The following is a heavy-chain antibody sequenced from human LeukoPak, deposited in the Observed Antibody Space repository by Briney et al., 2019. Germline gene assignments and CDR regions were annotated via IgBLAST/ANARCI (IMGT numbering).Heavy chain of an antibody. D-gene: IGHD6-6*01. J-gene: IGHJ4*02. CDR2: IYYSGST. Sequence: PSETLSLTCTVSGVSISSGGYYWSWIRQHPGKGLEWIGYIYYSGSTYYNPSLKSRVTISVDTSKNQFSLKLSSVTAADTAVYYCAREAIAARNAFDYWGQGTLVTVSS. V-gene: IGHV4-31*03. CDR1: GVSISSGGYY. CDR3: AREAIAARNAFDY.